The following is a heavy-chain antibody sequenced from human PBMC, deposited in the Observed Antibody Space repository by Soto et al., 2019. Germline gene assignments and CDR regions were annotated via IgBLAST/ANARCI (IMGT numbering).Heavy chain of an antibody. D-gene: IGHD5-12*01. Sequence: QVQLEESGGGVVQPGRSLRLSCAASGFTFSSYGMHWVRQAPGKGLEWVAVISYGGTNKYYADSVKGRFTISRDNSTNTLDLQMKSLRVEDTSVYYCAKGEGGYSNYDVGNHFDHWGQGTLVTVST. CDR3: AKGEGGYSNYDVGNHFDH. J-gene: IGHJ4*02. CDR2: ISYGGTNK. CDR1: GFTFSSYG. V-gene: IGHV3-30*18.